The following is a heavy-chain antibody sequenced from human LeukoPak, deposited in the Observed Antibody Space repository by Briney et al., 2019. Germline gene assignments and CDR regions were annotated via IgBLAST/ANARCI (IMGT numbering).Heavy chain of an antibody. D-gene: IGHD1-26*01. J-gene: IGHJ4*02. CDR1: GGSINSYY. CDR2: IYYSGST. Sequence: PSETLSLTCTVSGGSINSYYWSWIRQPPGKGLEWIGYIYYSGSTNYNPSLKSRVTISVDTSKNQFSLKLSSVTAADTAVYYCARVGGGRIDYWGQGTLVTVSS. V-gene: IGHV4-59*01. CDR3: ARVGGGRIDY.